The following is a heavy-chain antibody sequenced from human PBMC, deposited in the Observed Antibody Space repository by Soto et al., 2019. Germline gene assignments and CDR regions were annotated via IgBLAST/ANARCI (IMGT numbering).Heavy chain of an antibody. CDR3: APLVPASGGYYFDY. J-gene: IGHJ4*02. D-gene: IGHD3-16*01. CDR1: GFTFSDHY. CDR2: TRNKANSYTT. V-gene: IGHV3-72*01. Sequence: GGSLRLSCAASGFTFSDHYMDWVRQAPGKGLEWVGRTRNKANSYTTEYAASVKGRFTISRDVSKNSLYLQMNSLKTGDTAFFSGAPLVPASGGYYFDYWGQGTLVTVSS.